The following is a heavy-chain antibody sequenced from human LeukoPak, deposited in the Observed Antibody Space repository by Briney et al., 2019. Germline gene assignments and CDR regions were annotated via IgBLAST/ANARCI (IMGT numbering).Heavy chain of an antibody. D-gene: IGHD4-17*01. Sequence: SETLSLTCTVSGGSISSSPYYWGWIRQPPGKGLEWIGSIYYSGTTHYNPSLESRVTISVDTSKNQFSLKLASVTAADTAVYYCARTYGDYGENYWGQGTLVTVSS. CDR1: GGSISSSPYY. J-gene: IGHJ4*02. CDR3: ARTYGDYGENY. CDR2: IYYSGTT. V-gene: IGHV4-39*07.